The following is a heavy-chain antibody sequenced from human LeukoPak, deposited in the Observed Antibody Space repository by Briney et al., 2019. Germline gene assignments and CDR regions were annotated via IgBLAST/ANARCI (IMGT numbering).Heavy chain of an antibody. D-gene: IGHD6-13*01. J-gene: IGHJ4*02. CDR2: INHSGST. V-gene: IGHV4-34*01. CDR1: GGSFSGYY. CDR3: AGISSSWGRFVDY. Sequence: PSETLSLPCAVYGGSFSGYYWLWMRQPPAKGLEWIGEINHSGSTNYTPSLKSRVTISLYTSKNQFSLKLSSVTAPGTALYNSAGISSSWGRFVDYWGQGTLVTVSS.